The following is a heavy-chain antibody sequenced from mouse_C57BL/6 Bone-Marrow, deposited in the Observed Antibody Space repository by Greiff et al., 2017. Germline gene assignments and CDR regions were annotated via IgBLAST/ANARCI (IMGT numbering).Heavy chain of an antibody. CDR2: IDPSDSYT. Sequence: VQLQQPGAELVKPGASVKLSCKASGYTFTSYWMQWVKQRPGQGLEWIGEIDPSDSYTNYNQKFKGKATLTVDTSSSTAYMQLSSLTSEDSAVYYCARVYGSSYGYAMDYWGQGTSVTVSS. V-gene: IGHV1-50*01. D-gene: IGHD1-1*01. J-gene: IGHJ4*01. CDR3: ARVYGSSYGYAMDY. CDR1: GYTFTSYW.